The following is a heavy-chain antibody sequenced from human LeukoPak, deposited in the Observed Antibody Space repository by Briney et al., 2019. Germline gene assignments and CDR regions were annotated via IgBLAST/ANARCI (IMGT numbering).Heavy chain of an antibody. CDR3: ARGPDIVVVPAAIRWFDP. CDR2: IYYSGST. D-gene: IGHD2-2*01. V-gene: IGHV4-31*11. CDR1: GGSFSGYY. Sequence: SETLSLTCAVYGGSFSGYYWSWIRQHPGKGLEWIGYIYYSGSTYYNPSLKSRVTISVDTSKNQFSLKLSSVTAADTAVYYCARGPDIVVVPAAIRWFDPWGQGTLVTVSS. J-gene: IGHJ5*02.